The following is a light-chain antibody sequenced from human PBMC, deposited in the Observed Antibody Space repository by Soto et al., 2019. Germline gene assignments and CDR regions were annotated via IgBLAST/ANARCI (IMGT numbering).Light chain of an antibody. V-gene: IGKV3-20*01. CDR2: SAS. Sequence: EIVLTQSPGTLSLSPGERATLSCRASQSVSSNSLAWYLQKPGQAPRLLIYSASSRATGIPDRFSGSGSGTDFTLTISRLEPEHFAVYYCQLYGTSPMFTFGRGTRLEIK. J-gene: IGKJ2*01. CDR1: QSVSSNS. CDR3: QLYGTSPMFT.